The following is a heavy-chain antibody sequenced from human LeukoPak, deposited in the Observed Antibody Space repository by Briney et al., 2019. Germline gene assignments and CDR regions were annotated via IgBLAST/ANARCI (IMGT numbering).Heavy chain of an antibody. Sequence: GGSLRLSCAAPGFTFSSYAMSWVRQAPGKGLEWVSAISGSGGSTYYADSVKGRFTISRDNSKNTVYLQMNSLRAEDTAVYYCAKVGVLLWFGESYYFDYWGQGTLVTVSS. V-gene: IGHV3-23*01. CDR2: ISGSGGST. D-gene: IGHD3-10*01. CDR3: AKVGVLLWFGESYYFDY. J-gene: IGHJ4*02. CDR1: GFTFSSYA.